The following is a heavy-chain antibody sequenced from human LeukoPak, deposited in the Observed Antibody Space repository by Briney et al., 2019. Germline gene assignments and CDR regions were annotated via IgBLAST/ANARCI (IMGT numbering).Heavy chain of an antibody. D-gene: IGHD3-10*01. V-gene: IGHV3-49*04. Sequence: GGSLRLSCTASGFTFGDYAMSWVRQAPGKGLERVGFIRSIAYGGTTEYAASVKGRFTISRDDYKSIAYLQMNSLKTEDSAVYYCTRAKGTLWFGELLFRPQTRRFPDYWGQGTLVTVSS. CDR2: IRSIAYGGTT. J-gene: IGHJ4*02. CDR1: GFTFGDYA. CDR3: TRAKGTLWFGELLFRPQTRRFPDY.